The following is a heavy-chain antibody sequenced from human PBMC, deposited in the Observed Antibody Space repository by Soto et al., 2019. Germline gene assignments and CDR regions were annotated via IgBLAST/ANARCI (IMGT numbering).Heavy chain of an antibody. CDR2: INPNSGGT. CDR3: ARGYDFWSGYYTGLPYYYYMDV. D-gene: IGHD3-3*01. J-gene: IGHJ6*03. V-gene: IGHV1-2*04. CDR1: GYTFTGYY. Sequence: ASVKVSCKASGYTFTGYYMHWVRQAPGQGLEWMGWINPNSGGTNYAQKFQGWVTMTRDTSISTAYMELSRLRSDDTAVYYCARGYDFWSGYYTGLPYYYYMDVWGNGTTVTV.